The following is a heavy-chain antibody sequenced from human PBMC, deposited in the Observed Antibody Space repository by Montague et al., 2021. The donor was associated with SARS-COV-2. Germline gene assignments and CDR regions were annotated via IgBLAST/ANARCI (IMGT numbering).Heavy chain of an antibody. J-gene: IGHJ4*02. CDR1: GGSFSGYY. CDR2: INHSGST. CDR3: ARGTNRGFTYGYDSSGYASDS. D-gene: IGHD3-22*01. V-gene: IGHV4-34*01. Sequence: SETLSLTCAVYGGSFSGYYWSWIRQPPGKGLEWIGEINHSGSTKYNPSLKSRVTISVDTSKNQFSLKLSSVTAADTAVYYYARGTNRGFTYGYDSSGYASDSWGQGTLVTVSS.